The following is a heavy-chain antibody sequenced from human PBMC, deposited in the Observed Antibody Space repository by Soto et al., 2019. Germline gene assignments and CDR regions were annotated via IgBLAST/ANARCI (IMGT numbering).Heavy chain of an antibody. V-gene: IGHV4-61*01. D-gene: IGHD4-17*01. CDR2: IYYSGST. J-gene: IGHJ4*02. Sequence: SETLSLTCTVSGGSVSSGSYYWSWIRQPPGKGLEWIGYIYYSGSTNYNPSLKSRVTISVDTSKNQFSLKLSSVTAADTAVYYCASAPPADYGGSGAIDYWGQGTLVTVSS. CDR1: GGSVSSGSYY. CDR3: ASAPPADYGGSGAIDY.